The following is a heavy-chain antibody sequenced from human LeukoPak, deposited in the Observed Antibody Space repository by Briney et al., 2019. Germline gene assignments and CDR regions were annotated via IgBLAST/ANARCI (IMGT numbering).Heavy chain of an antibody. Sequence: PGGSLRLSCAASGFPFSGCWMNWARLAPGKGLEWVANIKQDGSEKLYVDSVKGRFTISRDNAKNSLYLQMNSLRAEDTAIYYCAGGSGWIIDYWGQGTLVTVSS. CDR1: GFPFSGCW. J-gene: IGHJ4*02. V-gene: IGHV3-7*04. CDR3: AGGSGWIIDY. CDR2: IKQDGSEK. D-gene: IGHD6-19*01.